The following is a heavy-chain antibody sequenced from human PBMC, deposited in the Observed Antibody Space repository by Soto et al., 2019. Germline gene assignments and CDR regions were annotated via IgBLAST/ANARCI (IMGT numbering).Heavy chain of an antibody. Sequence: HPGGSLRLSCAASGVTFYSYAMTWVRQAPGKGLEWVSAISGGGSSTYYAESVKGRFTISRHNSKNTLYLQMNSLRAEDTAVYYCAKTIEMGTIRPFDYWGQGTVVTVSS. CDR2: ISGGGSST. CDR1: GVTFYSYA. CDR3: AKTIEMGTIRPFDY. J-gene: IGHJ4*02. D-gene: IGHD1-1*01. V-gene: IGHV3-23*01.